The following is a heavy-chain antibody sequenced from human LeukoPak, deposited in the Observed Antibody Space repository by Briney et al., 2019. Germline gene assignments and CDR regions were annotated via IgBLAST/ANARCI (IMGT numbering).Heavy chain of an antibody. Sequence: SQTLSLTCTSSGGSVSSNSAAWNWIRQSPSRGLEWLGRTYYRSKWYNDYAVSVKSRITINPDTSKNKFSLQLNSVTPEDTAVYYCAREAGSRNKSPNYFDYWGQGTLVTVSS. V-gene: IGHV6-1*01. CDR3: AREAGSRNKSPNYFDY. CDR1: GGSVSSNSAA. CDR2: TYYRSKWYN. D-gene: IGHD6-19*01. J-gene: IGHJ4*02.